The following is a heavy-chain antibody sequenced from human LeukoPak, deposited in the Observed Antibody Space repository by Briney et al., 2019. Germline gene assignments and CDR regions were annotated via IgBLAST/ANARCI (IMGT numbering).Heavy chain of an antibody. J-gene: IGHJ3*02. V-gene: IGHV3-30-3*01. Sequence: GGSLRLSCAASGFTFSSYAMHWVRQAPGKGLEWVAVISYDGSNKYYADSVKGRFTISRDNSKNTLYLQMNSLRAEDTAVYYCARWELLARWAFDIWGQGTMVTVSS. CDR1: GFTFSSYA. CDR2: ISYDGSNK. D-gene: IGHD1-26*01. CDR3: ARWELLARWAFDI.